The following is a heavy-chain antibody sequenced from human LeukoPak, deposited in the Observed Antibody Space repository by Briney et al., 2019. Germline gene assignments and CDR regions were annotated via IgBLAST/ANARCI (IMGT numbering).Heavy chain of an antibody. J-gene: IGHJ4*02. V-gene: IGHV4-39*07. D-gene: IGHD3-16*01. CDR1: GGSISSSSYY. Sequence: PSETLSLTCTVSGGSISSSSYYWGWIHQPPGKGLEWIGSIYYSGSTYYNPSLKSRVTISVDTSKNQFSLKLSSVTAADTAVYYCARGRGSSDYWGQGTLVTVSS. CDR3: ARGRGSSDY. CDR2: IYYSGST.